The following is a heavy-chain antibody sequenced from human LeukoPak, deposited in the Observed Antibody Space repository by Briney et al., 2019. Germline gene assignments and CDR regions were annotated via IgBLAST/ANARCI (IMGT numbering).Heavy chain of an antibody. J-gene: IGHJ5*02. V-gene: IGHV3-30*03. CDR2: ISYDGSNK. D-gene: IGHD4-17*01. CDR1: GFTFSSYG. CDR3: ARATVTRWFDP. Sequence: GGSLRLSCAASGFTFSSYGMHWVRQAPGKGLEWAAVISYDGSNKYYADSVKGRFTISRDNSKNTLYLQMNSLRAEDTAVYYCARATVTRWFDPWGQGTLVTVSS.